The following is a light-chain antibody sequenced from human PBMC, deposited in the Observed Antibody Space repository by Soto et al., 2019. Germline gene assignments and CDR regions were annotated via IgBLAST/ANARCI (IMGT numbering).Light chain of an antibody. Sequence: VLKQSACAVSLSPGERAPLSCRASQSVSSRYLAWYQQKPGQAPRLLIFGASTRAAGIPDRFSGSGSGTDFTLNISRLEPEDGAVYEGQHYGSSPWTFGQGTKV. CDR2: GAS. J-gene: IGKJ1*01. CDR3: QHYGSSPWT. V-gene: IGKV3-20*01. CDR1: QSVSSRY.